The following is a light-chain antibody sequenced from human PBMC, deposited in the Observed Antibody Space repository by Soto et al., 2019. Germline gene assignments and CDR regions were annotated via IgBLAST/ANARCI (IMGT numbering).Light chain of an antibody. V-gene: IGKV3-15*01. CDR2: DAS. CDR3: QQYAKWPPWT. CDR1: QSVSNN. J-gene: IGKJ1*01. Sequence: EIVMTQSPATLSVSPGERATLSCRASQSVSNNLAWYQKKPGQAPRLLISDASSRATGIPARFSGRGSGTEFTLTISSLQSEDFAVYDCQQYAKWPPWTFGQGTKVEI.